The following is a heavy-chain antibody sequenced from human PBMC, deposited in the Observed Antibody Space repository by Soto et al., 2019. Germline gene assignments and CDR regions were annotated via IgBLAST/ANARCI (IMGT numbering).Heavy chain of an antibody. J-gene: IGHJ4*02. CDR2: IIPIFGTA. V-gene: IGHV1-69*01. CDR1: GGTFSSYA. D-gene: IGHD4-17*01. CDR3: ARGRPSQDYGDIFDY. Sequence: QVQLVQSGAEVKKPGSSVKVSCKASGGTFSSYAISWVRQAPGQGLEWMGGIIPIFGTANYAHKFQGRVTSTADESTSTAYMELSSLRSGDTAVYYCARGRPSQDYGDIFDYWGQGTLVSVSS.